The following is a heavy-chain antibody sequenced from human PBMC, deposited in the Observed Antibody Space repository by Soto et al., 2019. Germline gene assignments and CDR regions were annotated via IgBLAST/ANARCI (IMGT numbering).Heavy chain of an antibody. CDR1: GYTFTSYG. CDR3: ARDLEVVVVPAAHFDY. CDR2: ISAYNGNT. Sequence: GASVKVSCKASGYTFTSYGISWVRQAPGQGLEWMGWISAYNGNTNYAQKLQGRVTMTTDTSTSTAYMELRSLRSDDTAVYYCARDLEVVVVPAAHFDYWGQGTLVTVSS. V-gene: IGHV1-18*01. D-gene: IGHD2-2*01. J-gene: IGHJ4*02.